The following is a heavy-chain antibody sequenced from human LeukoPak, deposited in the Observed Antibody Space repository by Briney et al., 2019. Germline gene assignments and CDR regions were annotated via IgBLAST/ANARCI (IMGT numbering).Heavy chain of an antibody. J-gene: IGHJ5*02. Sequence: SETLSLTCTVSGYSISSGYYWGWIRQPPGKGLEWIGSIYHSGRTFYNPSLKSRVTISVDTSKNQFSLKLTSVTAADTAVYYCARGVTMIGRLRFDPWGQGTLVTVSS. CDR2: IYHSGRT. CDR1: GYSISSGYY. CDR3: ARGVTMIGRLRFDP. D-gene: IGHD3-22*01. V-gene: IGHV4-38-2*02.